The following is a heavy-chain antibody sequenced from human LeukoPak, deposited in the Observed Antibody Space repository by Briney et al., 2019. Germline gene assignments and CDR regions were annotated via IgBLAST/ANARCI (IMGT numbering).Heavy chain of an antibody. V-gene: IGHV3-48*03. Sequence: GGSLRLSCAASGFTFSSYEMNWVRQAPRKGLEWVSYINSSGSTIYYADSVKGRFTISRDNAKNSLYLQMNSLRAEDTAVYYCAELGITMIGGVWGKGTTVTISS. CDR1: GFTFSSYE. CDR3: AELGITMIGGV. D-gene: IGHD3-10*02. J-gene: IGHJ6*04. CDR2: INSSGSTI.